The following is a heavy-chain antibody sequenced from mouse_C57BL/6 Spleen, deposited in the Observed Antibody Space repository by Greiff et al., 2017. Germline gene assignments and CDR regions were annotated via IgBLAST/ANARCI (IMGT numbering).Heavy chain of an antibody. V-gene: IGHV1-42*01. CDR1: GYSFTGYY. D-gene: IGHD1-1*01. J-gene: IGHJ3*01. CDR3: ERHPLGSSPAWFAY. CDR2: INPSTGGT. Sequence: EVQLQQSGPELVKPGASVKISCKASGYSFTGYYMNWVKQSPEKSLEWIGEINPSTGGTTYNQKFKAKAPLTVDKSSSTAYMQLKRLTSEDSAVXYCERHPLGSSPAWFAYWGQGTLVTVSA.